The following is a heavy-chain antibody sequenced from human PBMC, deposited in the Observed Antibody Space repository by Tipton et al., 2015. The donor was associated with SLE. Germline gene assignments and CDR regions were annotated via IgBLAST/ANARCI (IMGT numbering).Heavy chain of an antibody. D-gene: IGHD3-22*01. Sequence: TLSLTCAVYGGSFSGYYWSWIRQPPGKGLEWIGEINHRGATNYNPSLKSRVTVSVDTSQRQFSLKLTSVTAADTAVYHCARGYYESNGYYSFDYWGLGALVSASS. J-gene: IGHJ4*02. CDR2: INHRGAT. CDR1: GGSFSGYY. CDR3: ARGYYESNGYYSFDY. V-gene: IGHV4-34*01.